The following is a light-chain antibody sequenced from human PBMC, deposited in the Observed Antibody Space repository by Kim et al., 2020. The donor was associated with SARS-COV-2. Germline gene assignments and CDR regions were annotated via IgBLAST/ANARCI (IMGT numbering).Light chain of an antibody. CDR3: QQFSAYPIT. J-gene: IGKJ5*01. V-gene: IGKV1-13*02. CDR2: DAS. Sequence: ASVGDRVIITCRASQGVSSAFAWYQQKPGKAPKLLIYDASSLESGVPSRFSGSGSGTDFTLIISSLQPEDFATYYCQQFSAYPITFGQGTRLEIK. CDR1: QGVSSA.